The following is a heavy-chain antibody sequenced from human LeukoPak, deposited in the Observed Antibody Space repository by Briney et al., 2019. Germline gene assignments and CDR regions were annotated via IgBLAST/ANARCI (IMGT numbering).Heavy chain of an antibody. V-gene: IGHV1-3*01. D-gene: IGHD6-13*01. J-gene: IGHJ4*02. CDR1: GYTFTNYA. Sequence: GASVKVSCKASGYTFTNYAIHWARQAPGQRLEWMGWINADNGDTKYLQRFQSRVTITRDTSASTAYMELSSLRYEDTAVFYCARGPIAAVAFFDYWGQGTLVSVSS. CDR3: ARGPIAAVAFFDY. CDR2: INADNGDT.